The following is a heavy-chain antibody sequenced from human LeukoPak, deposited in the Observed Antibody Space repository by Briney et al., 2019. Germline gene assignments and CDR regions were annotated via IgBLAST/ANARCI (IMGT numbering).Heavy chain of an antibody. CDR1: GFTFSTYW. D-gene: IGHD6-13*01. J-gene: IGHJ4*02. Sequence: GGSLRLSCAASGFTFSTYWMSWVRQAPGKGLEWVANINQDGSAKYHVDFVKGRFTISRDNAKNSLYLQMNSLRAEDTAVYYCARQPFDYWGQGTLVTVSS. CDR3: ARQPFDY. V-gene: IGHV3-7*01. CDR2: INQDGSAK.